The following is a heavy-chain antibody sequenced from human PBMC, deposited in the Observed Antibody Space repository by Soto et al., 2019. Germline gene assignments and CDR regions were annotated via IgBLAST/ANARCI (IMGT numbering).Heavy chain of an antibody. CDR2: ISYDGSNK. J-gene: IGHJ4*02. D-gene: IGHD3-9*01. Sequence: GGSLRLSCAASGFTFSSYGMHWVRQAPGKGLEWVAVISYDGSNKYYADSVKGRFTISRDNSKNTLYLQMNSLRAEDTAVYYCAKSLLRYFDWLLLDWGQGTLVTVSS. V-gene: IGHV3-30*18. CDR3: AKSLLRYFDWLLLD. CDR1: GFTFSSYG.